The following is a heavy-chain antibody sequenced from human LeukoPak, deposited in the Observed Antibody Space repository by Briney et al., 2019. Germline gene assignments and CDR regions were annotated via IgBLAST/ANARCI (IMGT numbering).Heavy chain of an antibody. CDR2: ISGSGGST. Sequence: PGGSLRLSCAASGFTFSSYAMRWVRQAPGKGLEWVSAISGSGGSTYYADSVKGRFTISRDNSKNTLYLQMNSLRAEDTAVYYCAKGDSYGYVGGFDYWGQGTLVTVSS. V-gene: IGHV3-23*01. J-gene: IGHJ4*02. CDR1: GFTFSSYA. CDR3: AKGDSYGYVGGFDY. D-gene: IGHD5-18*01.